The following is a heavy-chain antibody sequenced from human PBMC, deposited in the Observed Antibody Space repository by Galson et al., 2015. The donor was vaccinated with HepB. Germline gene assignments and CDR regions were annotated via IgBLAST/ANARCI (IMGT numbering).Heavy chain of an antibody. CDR3: ATTQGLGWFGP. D-gene: IGHD3-16*01. V-gene: IGHV3-23*01. Sequence: SLRLSCAASGFTFSSYAMSWVRQAPGKGLEWVSLISGDNTYYADYVKGRFTISRDNSKNTLHLQMNSLRAEDTALYYCATTQGLGWFGPWGQGTLVTVSS. J-gene: IGHJ5*02. CDR1: GFTFSSYA. CDR2: ISGDNT.